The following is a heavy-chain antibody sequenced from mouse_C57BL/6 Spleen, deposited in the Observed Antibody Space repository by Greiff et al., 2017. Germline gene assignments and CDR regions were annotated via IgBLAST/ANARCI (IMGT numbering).Heavy chain of an antibody. D-gene: IGHD2-5*01. CDR2: ISGGGGNT. V-gene: IGHV5-9*01. Sequence: EVQLQQSGGGLVKPGGSLKLSCAASGFTFSSYTMSWVRQTPEKRLEWVATISGGGGNTYYPDSVKGRFTISRDNAKNTLYLQMSSLRSEDTALYYCARHNSNGAMDYWGQGTSVTVSS. J-gene: IGHJ4*01. CDR1: GFTFSSYT. CDR3: ARHNSNGAMDY.